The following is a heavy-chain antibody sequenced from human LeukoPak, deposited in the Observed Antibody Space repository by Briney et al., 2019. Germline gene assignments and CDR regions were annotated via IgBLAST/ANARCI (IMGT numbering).Heavy chain of an antibody. D-gene: IGHD1-14*01. Sequence: AGGSLRLSCAASGFTFSSYWMHWVRQAPGKGLVWVSRINSDGSSTSYADSVKGRFTISRDNSQNTVDLQMDSLRAEDTAVYYCARGGPLGDTNRFDFWGQGTLVTVSS. CDR2: INSDGSST. CDR1: GFTFSSYW. V-gene: IGHV3-74*01. J-gene: IGHJ4*02. CDR3: ARGGPLGDTNRFDF.